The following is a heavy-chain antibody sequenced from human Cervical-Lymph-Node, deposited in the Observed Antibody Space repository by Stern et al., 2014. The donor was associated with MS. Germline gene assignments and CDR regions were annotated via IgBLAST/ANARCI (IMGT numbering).Heavy chain of an antibody. CDR1: GVSISNYF. CDR2: TYYSGGT. Sequence: QVQLQESSAGLVKPSETLSLTCTVSGVSISNYFWNWIRQPPGKGLEWIGSTYYSGGTNYNPSLKSRVTISVDTSKNQFSLKLQSVTAADTAVYYCARDLSDWGHGTLVTVSS. V-gene: IGHV4-59*01. J-gene: IGHJ4*01. CDR3: ARDLSD. D-gene: IGHD2/OR15-2a*01.